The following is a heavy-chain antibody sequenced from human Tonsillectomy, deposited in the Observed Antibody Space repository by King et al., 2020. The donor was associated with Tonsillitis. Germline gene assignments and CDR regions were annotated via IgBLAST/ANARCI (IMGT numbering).Heavy chain of an antibody. D-gene: IGHD3-22*01. Sequence: QLQESGPGLVKPSETLSLTCTVSGGSISSYYWSWIRQPPGKGLEWIGYIYYSGSTNYNPSLKSRVTISVDTSKNQFSLKLSSVTAADTAVYYCARAGDYYDRSGYYGSYYFDYWGQGTLVTVSS. CDR1: GGSISSYY. V-gene: IGHV4-59*01. J-gene: IGHJ4*02. CDR2: IYYSGST. CDR3: ARAGDYYDRSGYYGSYYFDY.